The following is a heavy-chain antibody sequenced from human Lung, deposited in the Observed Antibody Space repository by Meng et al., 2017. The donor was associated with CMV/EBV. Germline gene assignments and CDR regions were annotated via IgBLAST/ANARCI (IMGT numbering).Heavy chain of an antibody. J-gene: IGHJ4*01. Sequence: SETLSLTCTVSGDSISSSDYYWAWIREPPGKGLEWIGSMYYSGSTYYNPSLRSRVTISEASKNQFSLSLTSVTAAGTAVFYCARGRMYRGGATNRGVAGIHTYFDDWXHGTVVXVSS. V-gene: IGHV4-39*07. D-gene: IGHD6-19*01. CDR3: ARGRMYRGGATNRGVAGIHTYFDD. CDR1: GDSISSSDYY. CDR2: MYYSGST.